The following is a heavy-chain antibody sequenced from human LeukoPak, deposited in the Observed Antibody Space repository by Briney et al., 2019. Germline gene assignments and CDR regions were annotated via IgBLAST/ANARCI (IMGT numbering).Heavy chain of an antibody. V-gene: IGHV1-18*01. CDR3: ARVTTDIVVVPAALDV. CDR2: ISAYNGNT. Sequence: ASVKVSCKASGYTFTSYGISWVRQAPGQGLEWMGWISAYNGNTNYAQKFQGRVTITADESTSTAYMELSSLRSEDTAVYYCARVTTDIVVVPAALDVWGQGTTVTVSS. J-gene: IGHJ6*02. CDR1: GYTFTSYG. D-gene: IGHD2-2*01.